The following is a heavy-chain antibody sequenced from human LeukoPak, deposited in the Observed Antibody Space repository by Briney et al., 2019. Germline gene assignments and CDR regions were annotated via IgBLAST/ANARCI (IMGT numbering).Heavy chain of an antibody. Sequence: GGSLRLSCAASGFTFSSYGMHWVRQAPGKGLEWVAVISYDGSNKYYADSVKGRFTISRDNSKNTLYLQMNSLRAEDTAVYYCAKGGRMETTVSLFDYWGQGTLVTVSS. D-gene: IGHD4-17*01. CDR3: AKGGRMETTVSLFDY. V-gene: IGHV3-30*18. CDR2: ISYDGSNK. CDR1: GFTFSSYG. J-gene: IGHJ4*02.